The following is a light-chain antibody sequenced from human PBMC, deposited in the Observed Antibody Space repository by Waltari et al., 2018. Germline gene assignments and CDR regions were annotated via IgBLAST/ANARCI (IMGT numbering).Light chain of an antibody. CDR2: EVI. J-gene: IGLJ1*01. CDR3: CSYAGSGTYV. Sequence: QSALTQPASVSGTPGQSITISCTGTNSDVGNSNLVPWYQHHPGEAPKLMICEVIKRPSGVSNRFSGSKSGNTASLTISGLQAEDEADYYCCSYAGSGTYVFGTGTKVTVL. CDR1: NSDVGNSNL. V-gene: IGLV2-23*02.